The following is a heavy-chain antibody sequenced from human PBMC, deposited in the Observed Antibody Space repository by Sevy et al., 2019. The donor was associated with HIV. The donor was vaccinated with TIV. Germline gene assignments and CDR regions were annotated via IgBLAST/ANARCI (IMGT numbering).Heavy chain of an antibody. CDR1: GFRFNNFG. CDR2: IRYDGINK. V-gene: IGHV3-30*02. J-gene: IGHJ6*02. CDR3: AKGGSGGIDHYGMDV. D-gene: IGHD6-25*01. Sequence: GSLRLSCAASGFRFNNFGMYWVRQTPGKGLEGVAFIRYDGINKYYVDSVKGRSTISRDNSKDTLYLEMKSLRLEDTAIYYCAKGGSGGIDHYGMDVWGQGTTVTVSS.